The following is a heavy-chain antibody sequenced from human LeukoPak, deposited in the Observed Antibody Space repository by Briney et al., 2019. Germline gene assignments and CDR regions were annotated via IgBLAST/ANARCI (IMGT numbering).Heavy chain of an antibody. CDR1: GFTFSSYA. D-gene: IGHD3-22*01. J-gene: IGHJ4*02. Sequence: GGSLRLSCAASGFTFSSYAMHWVRQAPGKGLEWVAVISYDGSNKYYADSVKGRLTISRDNSKNTLYLQMNSLRAEDTAVYYCARNYYDSSGYYFDYWGQGTLVTVSS. CDR2: ISYDGSNK. CDR3: ARNYYDSSGYYFDY. V-gene: IGHV3-30-3*01.